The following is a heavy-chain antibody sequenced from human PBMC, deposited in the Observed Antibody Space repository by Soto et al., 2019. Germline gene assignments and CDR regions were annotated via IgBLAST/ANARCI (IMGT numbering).Heavy chain of an antibody. CDR3: ARSAPGYAYGLNV. CDR1: GFTVSDNY. J-gene: IGHJ6*02. Sequence: GGSLRLSCASSGFTVSDNYITWVRQAPGRGLEWVSLLYSGGGIYYADSVKGRFTISRDTSKKTLYLQMNSLRTEDTAVYYCARSAPGYAYGLNVWGQGTTVAVSS. V-gene: IGHV3-53*01. CDR2: LYSGGGI. D-gene: IGHD5-18*01.